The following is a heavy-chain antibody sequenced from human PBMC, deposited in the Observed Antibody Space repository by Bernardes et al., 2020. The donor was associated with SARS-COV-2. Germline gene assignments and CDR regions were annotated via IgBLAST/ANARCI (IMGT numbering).Heavy chain of an antibody. J-gene: IGHJ5*02. Sequence: SVKVSCKTSGNTFTSYAVIWVRQAPGQGLECMGGIIPLFGTTNYAQNFQGRVTIAADESTSTVYMELSSLRSEDTAMYYCAREPIAARPGIWFDPWGQGTLVTVSS. V-gene: IGHV1-69*13. CDR2: IIPLFGTT. CDR1: GNTFTSYA. D-gene: IGHD6-6*01. CDR3: AREPIAARPGIWFDP.